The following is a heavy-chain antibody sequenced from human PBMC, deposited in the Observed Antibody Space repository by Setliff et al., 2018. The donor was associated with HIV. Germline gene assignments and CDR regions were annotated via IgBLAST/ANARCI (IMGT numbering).Heavy chain of an antibody. Sequence: PSETLSLTCTVSGGSISTSRYYWGWIRQPPGKGLEWIGSINYRGNTYYNPSLKSRAAISVYTPKNQISLKLSSVTAADTAVYYCPSLDGSESPYIYYYYMDVWGEGTAVTVSS. CDR3: PSLDGSESPYIYYYYMDV. V-gene: IGHV4-39*01. CDR1: GGSISTSRYY. CDR2: INYRGNT. J-gene: IGHJ6*03. D-gene: IGHD3-10*01.